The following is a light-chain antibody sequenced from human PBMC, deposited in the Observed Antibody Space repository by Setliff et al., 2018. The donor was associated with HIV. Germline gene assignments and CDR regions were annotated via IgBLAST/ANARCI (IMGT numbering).Light chain of an antibody. V-gene: IGLV2-14*02. CDR1: SSDVGRYNL. CDR2: QAT. CDR3: SSYSTSNTPSVI. J-gene: IGLJ2*01. Sequence: QSALTQPASVSGSPGQSITIPCTGTSSDVGRYNLVSWYQQHPGKAPKLMIYQATKRPSGVSNRFSGSKSGNTASLTISGLQAEDDADYYCSSYSTSNTPSVIFGGGTKVTVL.